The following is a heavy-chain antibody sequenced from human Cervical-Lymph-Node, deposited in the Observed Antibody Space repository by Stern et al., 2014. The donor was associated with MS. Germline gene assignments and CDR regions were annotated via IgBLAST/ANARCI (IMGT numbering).Heavy chain of an antibody. CDR1: GGSISSSNW. Sequence: QVQLQESVPGVVKPSGTLSLTCAVSGGSISSSNWWSWVRQPPGKGLEWIGDIYHDGSTNDTPSLRGRVTMSLDKSKNQFSLSLQSVTAADTAVYYCARAISDHSNYRINWFDPWGQGTLVTVSS. J-gene: IGHJ5*02. CDR3: ARAISDHSNYRINWFDP. D-gene: IGHD4-11*01. V-gene: IGHV4-4*02. CDR2: IYHDGST.